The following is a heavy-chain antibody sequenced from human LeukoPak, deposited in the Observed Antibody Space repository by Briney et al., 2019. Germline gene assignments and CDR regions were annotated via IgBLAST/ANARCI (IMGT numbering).Heavy chain of an antibody. J-gene: IGHJ4*02. CDR1: GGSISNHY. CDR3: ARYFEVAGRWYLDY. Sequence: SETLSLTCTVSGGSISNHYWSWIRQPPGKGLEWIGFIYATGRTDHNPSFTSRATVSVDMSKNQFSLKLSSVTAADTAMYYCARYFEVAGRWYLDYWGQGTLVTVSS. D-gene: IGHD2-15*01. V-gene: IGHV4-4*08. CDR2: IYATGRT.